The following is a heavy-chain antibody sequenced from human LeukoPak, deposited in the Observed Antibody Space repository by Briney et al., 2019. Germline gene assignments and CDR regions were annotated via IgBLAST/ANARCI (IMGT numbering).Heavy chain of an antibody. Sequence: GGSLRLSCAVSGFPFSRYSLSWVRQAPGKGLEWVSSLSSSGTYTHYTDSVRGRFTISRDNANNSLYLQMNSLRAEDTAVYHCANHDYVWGSFRSWGQGTLVIVSS. CDR2: LSSSGTYT. V-gene: IGHV3-21*06. CDR1: GFPFSRYS. D-gene: IGHD3-16*02. J-gene: IGHJ5*02. CDR3: ANHDYVWGSFRS.